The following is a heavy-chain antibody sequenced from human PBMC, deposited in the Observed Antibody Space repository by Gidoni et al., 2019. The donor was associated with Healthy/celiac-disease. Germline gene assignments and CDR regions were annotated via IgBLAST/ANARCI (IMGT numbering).Heavy chain of an antibody. D-gene: IGHD3-9*01. J-gene: IGHJ4*02. CDR1: VCTFSSSA. Sequence: QLQLIPSGAEVQKPGSSVNVSCKASVCTFSSSAISWVRQAPGQGLEWMGGIIPIFGTANYAQKFQGRVTITADESTSTDYMELSSLRSEDTAVYYCARLLSNGDYEMLTGQTNFDYWGQGTLVTVSS. CDR3: ARLLSNGDYEMLTGQTNFDY. CDR2: IIPIFGTA. V-gene: IGHV1-69*01.